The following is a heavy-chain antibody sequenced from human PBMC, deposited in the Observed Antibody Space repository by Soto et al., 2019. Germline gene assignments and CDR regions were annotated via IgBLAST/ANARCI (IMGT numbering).Heavy chain of an antibody. CDR2: IYNSGTT. CDR1: GGCITRGGYY. V-gene: IGHV4-31*03. J-gene: IGHJ5*02. Sequence: SETLSLTCTVSGGCITRGGYYWSWIRQHPGKGLEWIGYIYNSGTTYYNPSLKSRVTISVDTPKNQFSLKLTSVTAADTAVYYCARDPAPWGQGTLVTVSS. CDR3: ARDPAP.